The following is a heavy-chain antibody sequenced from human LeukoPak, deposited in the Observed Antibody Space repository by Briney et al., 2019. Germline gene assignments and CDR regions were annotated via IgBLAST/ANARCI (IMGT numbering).Heavy chain of an antibody. Sequence: ASVKVSCKASGSTFTVYYMHWVRRAPGQGLEWMGRINPNSGGTNYAQKFQGRATMTRDTSINTAYMELSRLRSDDTAVYYCASETGTTIFGVVIMLHYWGQGTLVTVSS. CDR3: ASETGTTIFGVVIMLHY. D-gene: IGHD3-3*01. J-gene: IGHJ4*02. CDR1: GSTFTVYY. V-gene: IGHV1-2*06. CDR2: INPNSGGT.